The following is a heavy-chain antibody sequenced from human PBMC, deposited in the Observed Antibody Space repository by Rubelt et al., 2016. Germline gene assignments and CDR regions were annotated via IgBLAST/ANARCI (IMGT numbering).Heavy chain of an antibody. J-gene: IGHJ6*03. CDR2: ISASSATI. CDR1: GFTFSDYF. CDR3: ARDKGEAGGPYYFYMDV. Sequence: EVQLVESGGGLVQPGGSLRLSCAASGFTFSDYFMYWVRRAPGKGLEWISHISASSATIYIADSVKGRFTISRDNAKNSLHLQRNSLGPEDTAIYYCARDKGEAGGPYYFYMDVWGKGTTVTVS. V-gene: IGHV3-48*04. D-gene: IGHD1-26*01.